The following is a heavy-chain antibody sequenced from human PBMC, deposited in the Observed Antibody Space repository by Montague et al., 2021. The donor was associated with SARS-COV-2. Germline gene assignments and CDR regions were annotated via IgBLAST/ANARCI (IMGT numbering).Heavy chain of an antibody. D-gene: IGHD1-26*01. V-gene: IGHV3-23*01. CDR2: ITVSVAGT. CDR3: AKRGSYFFDY. CDR1: GFTFTSYG. J-gene: IGHJ4*02. Sequence: SLRLSCEASGFTFTSYGMAWVRQAPVKGLEWVSVITVSVAGTYYXESVDGRFTISRDHSRNTLFLQMNSLRAEDTAVYYCAKRGSYFFDYWGQGTLVTVSS.